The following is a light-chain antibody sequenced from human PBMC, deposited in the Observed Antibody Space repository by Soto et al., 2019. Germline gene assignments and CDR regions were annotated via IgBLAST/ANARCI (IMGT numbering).Light chain of an antibody. Sequence: EIVLTQSPGTLSLSPGERPTLPCRASQSVSSSYLAWYQQKPGQAPRLLIYDASNRATGIPARFSGSGSGTDFTLTISSLEPEDFAVYYCQQYSNWPPWTFGQGTKVDIK. CDR3: QQYSNWPPWT. CDR2: DAS. J-gene: IGKJ1*01. V-gene: IGKV3-20*01. CDR1: QSVSSSY.